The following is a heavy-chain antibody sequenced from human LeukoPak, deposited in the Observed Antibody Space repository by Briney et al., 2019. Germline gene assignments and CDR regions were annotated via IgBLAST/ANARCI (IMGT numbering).Heavy chain of an antibody. CDR3: ARDSRGNSGNYFDY. CDR2: IKQDGSEK. D-gene: IGHD4-23*01. Sequence: GGSLRLSCAASGFTSSSYSMSWVRQAPGKGLEWAANIKQDGSEKYYVDSVKGRFTISGDNAKNSLYLQMNSLRAEDTAVYYCARDSRGNSGNYFDYWGQGTLVTVSS. CDR1: GFTSSSYS. V-gene: IGHV3-7*01. J-gene: IGHJ4*02.